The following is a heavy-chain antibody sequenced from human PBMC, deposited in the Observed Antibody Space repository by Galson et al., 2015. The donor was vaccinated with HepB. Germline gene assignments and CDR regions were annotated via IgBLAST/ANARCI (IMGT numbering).Heavy chain of an antibody. Sequence: SLRLSCAASGFTFSSSAMHWVRQAPGTGLEYVSAISSNGGSTYYADSVKGRFTISRDNSKNTLYLQMSSLRAEDTAVYYCVKDLIDDWGLDYWGQGTLVTVSS. V-gene: IGHV3-64D*06. D-gene: IGHD7-27*01. CDR3: VKDLIDDWGLDY. CDR1: GFTFSSSA. J-gene: IGHJ4*02. CDR2: ISSNGGST.